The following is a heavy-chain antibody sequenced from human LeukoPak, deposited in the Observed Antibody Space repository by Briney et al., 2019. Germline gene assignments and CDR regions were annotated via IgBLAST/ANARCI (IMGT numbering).Heavy chain of an antibody. CDR3: ARKSASGNYPLDY. D-gene: IGHD3-10*01. V-gene: IGHV3-23*01. Sequence: GGSLRLSCAASGFTFSTFAMIWVRQPPGKGLEWVSSIFPSGGEIHYADSVRGRFTISRDNSKSTLSLQMSSLRAEDTALYYCARKSASGNYPLDYWGQGTLVTVSS. CDR1: GFTFSTFA. CDR2: IFPSGGEI. J-gene: IGHJ4*02.